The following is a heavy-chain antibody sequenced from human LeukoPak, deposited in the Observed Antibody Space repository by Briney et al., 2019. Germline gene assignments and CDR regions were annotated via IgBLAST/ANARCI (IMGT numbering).Heavy chain of an antibody. Sequence: GGSLRLSCAASGFTFSSYWMSWVRQAPGKGLEWVANIKQDGSEKYYVDSVKGRFTISRDNAKNSLYLQMNSLRAEDTAVYYCARETYSSGWYVPYGMDVWGQGTTVTVS. D-gene: IGHD6-19*01. V-gene: IGHV3-7*01. CDR1: GFTFSSYW. J-gene: IGHJ6*02. CDR2: IKQDGSEK. CDR3: ARETYSSGWYVPYGMDV.